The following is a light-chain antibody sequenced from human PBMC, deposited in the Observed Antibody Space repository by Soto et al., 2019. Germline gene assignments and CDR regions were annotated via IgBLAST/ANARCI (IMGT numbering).Light chain of an antibody. CDR2: RNN. Sequence: QSVLTQPPSASGTPGQRVTISCSGSSSNIGSNYVYWYQQLPGTAPKLLIFRNNQRPSGVPDRFSGSKSGTSASLAISGLRSEDEADYYCAAWDGSLRVFGGGTKLTVL. V-gene: IGLV1-47*01. J-gene: IGLJ2*01. CDR3: AAWDGSLRV. CDR1: SSNIGSNY.